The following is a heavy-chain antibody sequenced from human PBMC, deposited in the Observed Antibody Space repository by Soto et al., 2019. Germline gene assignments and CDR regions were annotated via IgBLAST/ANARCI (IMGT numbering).Heavy chain of an antibody. V-gene: IGHV4-31*03. J-gene: IGHJ3*02. CDR2: TYYSGST. D-gene: IGHD4-17*01. Sequence: TLSLTCTVSGGSISSGGYYCRWIRQHPEKGLEWIGYTYYSGSTYYSPSLESRGTISVDTSKNQFSLKLSSVTAADTAVYCCARLGDYVAGAGFDIWGQGTMVTVSS. CDR1: GGSISSGGYY. CDR3: ARLGDYVAGAGFDI.